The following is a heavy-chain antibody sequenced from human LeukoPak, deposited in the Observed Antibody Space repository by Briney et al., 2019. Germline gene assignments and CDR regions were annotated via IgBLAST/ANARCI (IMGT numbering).Heavy chain of an antibody. CDR3: ARDLWGSSSSELASFDY. Sequence: GGSLRLSCAASGFRFDDYGMSRVRHAPGKGLEWVSGINWNGGSTSYADSVKGRFTISRDNAKNSVYLQMNSLRADDTAFYYCARDLWGSSSSELASFDYWGQGTLVTVSS. D-gene: IGHD6-6*01. CDR2: INWNGGST. CDR1: GFRFDDYG. V-gene: IGHV3-20*04. J-gene: IGHJ4*02.